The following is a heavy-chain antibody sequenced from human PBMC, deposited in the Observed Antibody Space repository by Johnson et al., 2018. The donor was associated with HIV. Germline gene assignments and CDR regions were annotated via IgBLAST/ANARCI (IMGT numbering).Heavy chain of an antibody. V-gene: IGHV3-15*02. CDR3: TTAIVIDAFDI. CDR2: IKRKIEAEAT. J-gene: IGHJ3*02. D-gene: IGHD3-16*02. Sequence: VQLVESGGALVKPGGSLRLSCVASGFTFSNVWMTWVRQAPGKGLEWVGRIKRKIEAEATDYAAPVKGRFTISRDDSKNTLFLQMSSLKTDDTAVYYCTTAIVIDAFDIWGQGTMVTVSS. CDR1: GFTFSNVW.